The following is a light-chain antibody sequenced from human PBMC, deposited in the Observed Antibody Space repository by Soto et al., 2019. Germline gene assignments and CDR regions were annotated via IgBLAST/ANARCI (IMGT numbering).Light chain of an antibody. CDR1: SSDVGGYNY. J-gene: IGLJ1*01. CDR2: DVS. V-gene: IGLV2-11*01. CDR3: CSYAGSYSYV. Sequence: QSALTQPRSGSGSPGQSVTISCTGTSSDVGGYNYVSWYQEQPGKAPKLMIYDVSKRPSGVPDRFSGSKSGNTASLTISGLQAEDEADYYCCSYAGSYSYVFGTGTKAIVL.